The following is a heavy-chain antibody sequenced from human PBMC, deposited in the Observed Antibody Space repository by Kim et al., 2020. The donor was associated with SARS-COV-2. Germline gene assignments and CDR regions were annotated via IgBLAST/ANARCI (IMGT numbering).Heavy chain of an antibody. D-gene: IGHD4-17*01. CDR2: IKHSGRT. Sequence: IKHSGRTTNNPSLKSRVTISVDTSKNQFSLKLSSVTAADTAVYYCARGRGGTTVVTLGLGYYYYYGMDVWGQGTTVTVSS. CDR3: ARGRGGTTVVTLGLGYYYYYGMDV. V-gene: IGHV4-34*01. J-gene: IGHJ6*02.